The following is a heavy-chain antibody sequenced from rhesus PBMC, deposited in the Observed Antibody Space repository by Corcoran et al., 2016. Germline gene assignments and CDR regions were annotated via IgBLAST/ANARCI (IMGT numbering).Heavy chain of an antibody. CDR1: GGSFSSYW. CDR2: FNGNSGST. Sequence: QVQLQESGPGLVKPSETLSLTCAVSGGSFSSYWWSWIRPPPGKGLEWLWEFNGNSGSTNYTPSRKSRVTISKDASQNQCTMKLSLVSAADTDVYYCARSLRTSVYSGSWNDRWFDYWGQGVLVTVSS. D-gene: IGHD6-25*01. J-gene: IGHJ4*01. V-gene: IGHV4-80*01. CDR3: ARSLRTSVYSGSWNDRWFDY.